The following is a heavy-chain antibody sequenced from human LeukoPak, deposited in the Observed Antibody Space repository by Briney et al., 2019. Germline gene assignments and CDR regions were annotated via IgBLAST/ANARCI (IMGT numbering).Heavy chain of an antibody. CDR1: GGSISSYY. CDR2: IYYSGST. Sequence: SETLSLTCTVSGGSISSYYWSWIRQPPGQGLEWIGYIYYSGSTNYNPSLKSRVTISVDTSKNQFSLKLSSVTAADTAVYYCARWGPVVLTGYYRYWYFDLWGRGTLVTVSS. J-gene: IGHJ2*01. CDR3: ARWGPVVLTGYYRYWYFDL. V-gene: IGHV4-59*08. D-gene: IGHD3-9*01.